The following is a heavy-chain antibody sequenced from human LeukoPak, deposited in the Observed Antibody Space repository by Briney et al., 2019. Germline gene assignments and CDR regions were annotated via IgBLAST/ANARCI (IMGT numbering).Heavy chain of an antibody. CDR3: ARRGYYDSSGYYFSDY. V-gene: IGHV4-61*02. CDR2: IYTSGST. J-gene: IGHJ4*02. CDR1: GGSISSGSYY. D-gene: IGHD3-22*01. Sequence: SETLSLTCTVSGGSISSGSYYWSWIRQPAGKGLEWIGRIYTSGSTNYNPSLKSRVTISVDTSKNQFSLKLSSVTAADTAVYYCARRGYYDSSGYYFSDYWGQGTLVTVSS.